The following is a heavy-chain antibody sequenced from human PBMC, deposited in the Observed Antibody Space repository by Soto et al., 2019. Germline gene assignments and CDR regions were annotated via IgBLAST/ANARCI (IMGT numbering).Heavy chain of an antibody. V-gene: IGHV3-11*01. D-gene: IGHD6-13*01. J-gene: IGHJ4*02. CDR2: ISSSGTTI. CDR3: ARDLPGIATAGTNY. Sequence: GGSLRLSCAASGFTFSDYYMAWIRQAPGKGLEWVSDISSSGTTIHYADSVKGRFTISRDNAKNSLYLQMNSLRAEDTAVYYCARDLPGIATAGTNYWGQGTLVTVSS. CDR1: GFTFSDYY.